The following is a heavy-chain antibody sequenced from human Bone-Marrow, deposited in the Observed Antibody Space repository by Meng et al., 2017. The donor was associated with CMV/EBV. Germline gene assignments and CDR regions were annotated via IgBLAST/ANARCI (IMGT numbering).Heavy chain of an antibody. CDR1: GASISSYY. J-gene: IGHJ4*02. D-gene: IGHD4-17*01. CDR3: ARARRGDYSGFDY. Sequence: SETLSLTCTVSGASISSYYWSWIRQPPGKGLEWIGYIYYSGSTNYNPSLKSRVTISVDTSKNQFSLRLTSVTAADTAVYYCARARRGDYSGFDYWGQGTLVTVSS. V-gene: IGHV4-59*01. CDR2: IYYSGST.